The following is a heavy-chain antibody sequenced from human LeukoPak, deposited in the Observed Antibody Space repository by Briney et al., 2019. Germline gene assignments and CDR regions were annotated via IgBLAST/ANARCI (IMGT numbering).Heavy chain of an antibody. Sequence: GASVKVSCKTSGYAFTNYAITWVRQPPGQGPEWMGWIRTYNGDTTYAPKLQGRVTMTTDTSTRTIYLDMRNLTSDDTAVYYCARALSGNYGRVYFTEFDDWGQGTLVTVSS. CDR2: IRTYNGDT. D-gene: IGHD2/OR15-2a*01. J-gene: IGHJ4*02. CDR3: ARALSGNYGRVYFTEFDD. CDR1: GYAFTNYA. V-gene: IGHV1-18*01.